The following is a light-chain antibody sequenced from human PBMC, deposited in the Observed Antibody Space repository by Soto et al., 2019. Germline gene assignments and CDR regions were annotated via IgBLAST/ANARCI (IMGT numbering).Light chain of an antibody. CDR1: QSVNTR. Sequence: EIVLTQSPGTLSLSPGERATLSCRASQSVNTRLAWYQHKPGQAPRILIYLASPRDDGVPARLSGSGSGTDFNLTIRSLEPEDFAVHHCQQRSKWPSTFGPGTKV. J-gene: IGKJ3*01. V-gene: IGKV3-11*01. CDR3: QQRSKWPST. CDR2: LAS.